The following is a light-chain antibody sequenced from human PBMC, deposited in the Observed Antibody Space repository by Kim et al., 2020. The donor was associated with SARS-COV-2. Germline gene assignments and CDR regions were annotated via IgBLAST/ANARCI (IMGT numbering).Light chain of an antibody. CDR3: SSYTTNNIFYV. Sequence: QSITISCIGTSSDIGAYHWVAWYQQHPGKVPKLIIYDVSNRPSGVSNRFSGSQSSNTASLTISGLQAEDEADYYCSSYTTNNIFYVFGTGTKVTVL. CDR1: SSDIGAYHW. CDR2: DVS. V-gene: IGLV2-14*03. J-gene: IGLJ1*01.